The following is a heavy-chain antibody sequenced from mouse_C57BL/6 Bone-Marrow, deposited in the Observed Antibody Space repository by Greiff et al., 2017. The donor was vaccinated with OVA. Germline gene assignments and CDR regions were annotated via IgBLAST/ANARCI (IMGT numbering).Heavy chain of an antibody. V-gene: IGHV7-3*01. D-gene: IGHD1-1*01. CDR2: IRNKANGYTT. CDR1: GFTFTDYY. CDR3: ARSSYWYFDV. Sequence: EVKLMESGGGLVQPGGSLSLSCAASGFTFTDYYMSWVRQPPGKALEWLGFIRNKANGYTTEYSASVKGRFTISSDNSQSILYLQMNALRAEDSATYYCARSSYWYFDVWGTGTTVTVSS. J-gene: IGHJ1*03.